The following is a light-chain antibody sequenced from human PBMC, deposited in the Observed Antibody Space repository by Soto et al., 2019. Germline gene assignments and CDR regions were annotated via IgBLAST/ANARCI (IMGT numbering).Light chain of an antibody. J-gene: IGKJ1*01. Sequence: IVLTQSPGTVSLSPGERATLSCRASQSGSSSYLAWYQQRPGQAPRLLIFGASTRATGIPDRFSGSGSGTAFTFSISRLGPEDSAVYSGQQYGSAQGTYGQWTFGQENKVEI. V-gene: IGKV3-20*01. CDR1: QSGSSSY. CDR2: GAS. CDR3: QQYGSAQGTYGQWT.